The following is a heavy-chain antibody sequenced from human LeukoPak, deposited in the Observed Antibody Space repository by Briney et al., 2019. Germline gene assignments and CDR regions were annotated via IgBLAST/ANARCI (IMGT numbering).Heavy chain of an antibody. CDR3: ARDLDYDSSLRDPY. V-gene: IGHV4-39*07. D-gene: IGHD3-22*01. J-gene: IGHJ4*02. CDR2: TYYSGST. CDR1: GGSISSSSYY. Sequence: PSETLSLTCTVSGGSISSSSYYWGWIRQPPGKGLEWIGSTYYSGSTYYNPSLKSRVTISVDTSKNQFSLKLSSVTAADTAVYYCARDLDYDSSLRDPYWGQGTLVTVSS.